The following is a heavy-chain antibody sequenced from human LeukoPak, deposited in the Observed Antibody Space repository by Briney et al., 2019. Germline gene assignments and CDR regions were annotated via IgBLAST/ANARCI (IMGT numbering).Heavy chain of an antibody. D-gene: IGHD4-23*01. V-gene: IGHV3-48*02. Sequence: GGSLRLSCAASGFSFSSYSMNWVRQAPGKGLEWLSYISSGSSTIYYADSVKGRFTISRDNAKNSLYLQMNSLRDEDSAVHYCARDAGYGSKSVGYWGQGTLVTVSS. J-gene: IGHJ4*02. CDR1: GFSFSSYS. CDR3: ARDAGYGSKSVGY. CDR2: ISSGSSTI.